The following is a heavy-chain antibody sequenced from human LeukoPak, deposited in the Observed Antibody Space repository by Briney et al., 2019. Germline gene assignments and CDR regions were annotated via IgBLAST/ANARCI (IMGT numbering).Heavy chain of an antibody. J-gene: IGHJ4*02. CDR1: GFTFSSYA. CDR3: ARDLSLEYDYVWGFDY. V-gene: IGHV3-30-3*01. CDR2: ISYDGSNK. D-gene: IGHD3-16*01. Sequence: PGGSLRLSCAASGFTFSSYAMHWVRQAPGKGLEWVAVISYDGSNKYYADSVKGRFTISRDNSKNTLYLQMNSLRAEDTAVYYCARDLSLEYDYVWGFDYWGQGTLVTVSS.